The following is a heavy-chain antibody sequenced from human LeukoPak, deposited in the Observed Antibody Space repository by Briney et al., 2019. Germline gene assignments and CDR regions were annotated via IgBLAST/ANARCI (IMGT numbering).Heavy chain of an antibody. J-gene: IGHJ6*02. Sequence: GGSLRLSCAASGFAVSSNYMSWVRQAPGKGLEWVSIIYSGGSTYYADSVKGRFTISRHNSKNTLYLQMNSLRAEDTAVYYCARPYSSGLRGTSYGMDVWGQGTTVTVSS. CDR1: GFAVSSNY. V-gene: IGHV3-53*04. CDR2: IYSGGST. CDR3: ARPYSSGLRGTSYGMDV. D-gene: IGHD6-19*01.